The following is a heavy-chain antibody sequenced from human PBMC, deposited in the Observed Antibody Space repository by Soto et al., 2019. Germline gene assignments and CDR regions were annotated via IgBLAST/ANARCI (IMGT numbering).Heavy chain of an antibody. CDR2: IYWDDDK. CDR1: GFSLSTSGVG. Sequence: QITLKESGPPLVKPTQTLTLTCTFSGFSLSTSGVGVGWIRQPPGKALAWLALIYWDDDKRYSPSLNSRLTLTKDTSKNQLVITMTNMDPVDTATYYCAHRGTAFYYWGQGTLVTVSS. V-gene: IGHV2-5*02. CDR3: AHRGTAFYY. J-gene: IGHJ1*01. D-gene: IGHD3-10*01.